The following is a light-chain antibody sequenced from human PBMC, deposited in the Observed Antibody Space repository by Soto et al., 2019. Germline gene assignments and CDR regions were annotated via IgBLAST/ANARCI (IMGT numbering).Light chain of an antibody. Sequence: QSVLTQPASVSGSPGQSITISCTGTSSDVGGYDYVSWYQQHPARAPKLMIYEVSNRPSGVSNRFSGSKSGNTASLTISGLQAEDEADYYSSSYASSSVVFGGGTKLTVL. CDR1: SSDVGGYDY. J-gene: IGLJ2*01. V-gene: IGLV2-14*01. CDR3: SSYASSSVV. CDR2: EVS.